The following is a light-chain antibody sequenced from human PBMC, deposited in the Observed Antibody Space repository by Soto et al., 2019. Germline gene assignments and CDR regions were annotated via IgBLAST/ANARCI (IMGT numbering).Light chain of an antibody. CDR3: QSFDARLNGVV. J-gene: IGLJ2*01. V-gene: IGLV1-40*01. CDR2: ANS. CDR1: SSNIGAHYD. Sequence: QSALTQPPSVSGAPGQRVTISCTGSSSNIGAHYDVNWYQQLPGTAPKLLMYANSHRPSGVPDRFSGSKFGTSASLAITGLQAEDEADYYCQSFDARLNGVVIGGGTKLTVL.